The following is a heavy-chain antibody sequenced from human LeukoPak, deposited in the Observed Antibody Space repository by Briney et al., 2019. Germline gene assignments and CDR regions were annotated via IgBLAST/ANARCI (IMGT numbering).Heavy chain of an antibody. V-gene: IGHV3-11*01. CDR1: GFTFSDYY. CDR2: ISSRSSTI. D-gene: IGHD6-13*01. Sequence: PGGSLRLSRAASGFTFSDYYMNWIRQAPGKGLGWVAYISSRSSTIFYADSVKDRFTISRDNGKNSLYLQMSGLRAEDTAVYYCARDHGSSWRSSSHSNMDVWGKGTTVTVSS. CDR3: ARDHGSSWRSSSHSNMDV. J-gene: IGHJ6*03.